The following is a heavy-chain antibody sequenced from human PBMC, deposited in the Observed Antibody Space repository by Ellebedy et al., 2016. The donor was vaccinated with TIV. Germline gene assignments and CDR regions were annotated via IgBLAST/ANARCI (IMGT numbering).Heavy chain of an antibody. D-gene: IGHD2-2*02. J-gene: IGHJ4*02. Sequence: ASVKVSXXASGYTFTSYDINWVRQATGQWLEWMGWMNPNSGNTGFARKFQGRVIMTRDASISTAYMELTSLTSDDTAVYYCARGERYCSDASCYNYWGQGTLVTVSS. CDR3: ARGERYCSDASCYNY. CDR2: MNPNSGNT. CDR1: GYTFTSYD. V-gene: IGHV1-8*01.